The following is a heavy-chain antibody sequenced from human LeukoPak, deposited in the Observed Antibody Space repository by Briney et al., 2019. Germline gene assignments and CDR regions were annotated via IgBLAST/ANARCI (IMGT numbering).Heavy chain of an antibody. Sequence: PGGSLRLSCAASGFTFTSYTINWVRQAPGKGLEWVSSISSSSSYIYYADSVKGRFTISRDNAKNSLYPQMNSLRAEDTAVYYCARDTYDILTGYYKRAFDIWGQGTMVTASS. J-gene: IGHJ3*02. CDR2: ISSSSSYI. V-gene: IGHV3-21*06. D-gene: IGHD3-9*01. CDR1: GFTFTSYT. CDR3: ARDTYDILTGYYKRAFDI.